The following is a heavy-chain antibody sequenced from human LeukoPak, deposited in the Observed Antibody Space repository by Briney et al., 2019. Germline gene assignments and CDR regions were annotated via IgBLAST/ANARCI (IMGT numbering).Heavy chain of an antibody. Sequence: GSSVKVSSKASGGTFSTYAISWVRQAPEQGLEWMGGIIPIFGTANYAQKFQGRVTITADESTSTAYMELSSLRSEDTAVYYCARRLPFFGGNSAWFDPWGQGTLVTVSS. CDR1: GGTFSTYA. CDR2: IIPIFGTA. CDR3: ARRLPFFGGNSAWFDP. V-gene: IGHV1-69*01. J-gene: IGHJ5*02. D-gene: IGHD4-23*01.